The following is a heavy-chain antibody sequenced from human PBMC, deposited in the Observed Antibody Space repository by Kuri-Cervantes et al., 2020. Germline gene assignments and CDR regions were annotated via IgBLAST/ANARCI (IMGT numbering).Heavy chain of an antibody. Sequence: GESLKISCVASGFTFSSHDMHWVRQAPGKGLEWVAFIQYDKSNKYYAGSVKGRFTISRDNSKNTLYLQMNSLKTEDTAVYSCTRGPNSSSSWYGAFDIWGQGTMVTVSS. J-gene: IGHJ3*02. V-gene: IGHV3-30*02. D-gene: IGHD6-13*01. CDR1: GFTFSSHD. CDR3: TRGPNSSSSWYGAFDI. CDR2: IQYDKSNK.